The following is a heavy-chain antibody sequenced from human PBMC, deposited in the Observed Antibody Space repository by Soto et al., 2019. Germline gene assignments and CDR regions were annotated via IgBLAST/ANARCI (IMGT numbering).Heavy chain of an antibody. CDR3: ARDDIAVAGMVDY. CDR2: INAGSFNT. Sequence: GASVKVSCKASGYTFTSYAMHLVRQAPVQMLELIVWINAGSFNTKYSQKFQGRFTIAMYTSAITSYIELNILISEYASVYYCARDDIAVAGMVDYWGQGTMVTVSS. CDR1: GYTFTSYA. D-gene: IGHD6-19*01. V-gene: IGHV1-3*01. J-gene: IGHJ4*02.